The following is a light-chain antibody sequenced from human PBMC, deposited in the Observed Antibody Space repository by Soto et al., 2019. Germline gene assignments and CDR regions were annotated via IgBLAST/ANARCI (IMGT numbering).Light chain of an antibody. CDR2: DVS. CDR3: CSYASSTSYV. V-gene: IGLV2-14*03. Sequence: QSALTQPASVSGSPGQSITISCTGTSSDVGGYNFVTWYQQHPGEAPKLMIHDVSGRASGVPNRFSGSKSGTTASLTISGLQAEDEADYYCCSYASSTSYVFGTGTKVTV. CDR1: SSDVGGYNF. J-gene: IGLJ1*01.